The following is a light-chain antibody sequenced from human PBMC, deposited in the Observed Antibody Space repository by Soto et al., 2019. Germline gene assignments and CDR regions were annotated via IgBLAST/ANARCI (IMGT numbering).Light chain of an antibody. CDR2: RAS. J-gene: IGKJ1*01. CDR1: HYVYSN. Sequence: EIVMTQSPATLSVSPGERATLSCTASHYVYSNVAWFQQRPGQAPRLLIYRASARATGTPARFSDSGSGTEFTLTITSVQSEDFALYYCQQYQNLWTFGQGTEVEI. CDR3: QQYQNLWT. V-gene: IGKV3-15*01.